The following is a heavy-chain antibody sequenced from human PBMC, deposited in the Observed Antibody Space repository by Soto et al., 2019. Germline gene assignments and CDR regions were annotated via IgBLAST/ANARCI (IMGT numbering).Heavy chain of an antibody. V-gene: IGHV4-59*01. CDR2: IYYSGST. CDR1: GGSISSYY. CDR3: ARAAVAESAGNLLDP. J-gene: IGHJ5*02. Sequence: QVQLQESGPGLVKPSETLSLTCTVSGGSISSYYWSWIRQPPGKGLEWIGYIYYSGSTNYNPSLKRRVTLSEDTYNTQYSLKLSSVTAADTAGYHYARAAVAESAGNLLDPWGQGTLVTVSS. D-gene: IGHD6-19*01.